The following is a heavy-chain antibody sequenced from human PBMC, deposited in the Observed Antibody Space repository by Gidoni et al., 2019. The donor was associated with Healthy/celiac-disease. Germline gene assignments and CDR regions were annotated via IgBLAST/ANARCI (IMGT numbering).Heavy chain of an antibody. CDR3: ARVSYGSGRYYTAGAGMDV. J-gene: IGHJ6*02. Sequence: EVQLVESGGGLVKPGGSRRLSGAASGFTFSSYSMNWVRQAPGKGLEWVSSISSSSSYIYYADSVKGRFTISRDNAKNSLYLQMNSLRAEDTAVYYCARVSYGSGRYYTAGAGMDVWGQGTTVTVSS. V-gene: IGHV3-21*01. CDR2: ISSSSSYI. D-gene: IGHD3-10*01. CDR1: GFTFSSYS.